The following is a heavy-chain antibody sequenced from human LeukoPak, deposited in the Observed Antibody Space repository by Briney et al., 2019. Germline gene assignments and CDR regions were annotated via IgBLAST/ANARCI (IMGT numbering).Heavy chain of an antibody. CDR2: IGAGGGST. CDR3: AKTPAYYYGSQPFDY. J-gene: IGHJ4*02. Sequence: GGSLRLSCAASGFTFSSYAMSWVRQAPGKGLEWVSGIGAGGGSTYYADPVKGRFTISRDSSKNTLYLQMNSLRVEDTAVYYCAKTPAYYYGSQPFDYWGQGTLVTVSS. CDR1: GFTFSSYA. D-gene: IGHD3-10*01. V-gene: IGHV3-23*01.